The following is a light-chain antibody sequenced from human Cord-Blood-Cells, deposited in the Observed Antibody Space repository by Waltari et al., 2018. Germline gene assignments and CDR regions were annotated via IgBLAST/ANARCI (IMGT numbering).Light chain of an antibody. CDR3: QQYYSTLT. Sequence: DIVMTQYPESLAVSPGERATLHCKSSQSVLYSSNNKNYLAWYQQKPGQPPKLLIYWASTRESGVPDRFSGSGSGTDFTLTISSLQAEDVAVYYCQQYYSTLTFGGGTKVEIK. J-gene: IGKJ4*01. CDR2: WAS. V-gene: IGKV4-1*01. CDR1: QSVLYSSNNKNY.